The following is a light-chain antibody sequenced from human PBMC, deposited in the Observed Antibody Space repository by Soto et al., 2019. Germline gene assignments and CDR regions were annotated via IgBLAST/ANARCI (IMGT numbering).Light chain of an antibody. Sequence: EIGLTQSPATLSLPPGERATLSCRASQSVSSYLAWYQQKPGQAPRLLIYDASNRATGIPARFSGSGSGTDFTLTISSLEPEDFAVYYCQQRSNWPPLIFGGGTKVEIK. J-gene: IGKJ4*01. CDR2: DAS. V-gene: IGKV3-11*01. CDR3: QQRSNWPPLI. CDR1: QSVSSY.